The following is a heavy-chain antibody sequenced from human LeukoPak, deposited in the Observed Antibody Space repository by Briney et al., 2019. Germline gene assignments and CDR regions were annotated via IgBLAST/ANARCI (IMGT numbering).Heavy chain of an antibody. Sequence: SETLSLTCTVPGGSISSGSYYWSWIRQPAGKGLEWIGRIYTSGSTNYNPSLKSRVTISVDTSKNQFSLKLSSVTAADTAVYYCARENYYDFWSGYPNWFDPWGQGTLVTVSS. CDR3: ARENYYDFWSGYPNWFDP. CDR1: GGSISSGSYY. J-gene: IGHJ5*02. D-gene: IGHD3-3*01. V-gene: IGHV4-61*02. CDR2: IYTSGST.